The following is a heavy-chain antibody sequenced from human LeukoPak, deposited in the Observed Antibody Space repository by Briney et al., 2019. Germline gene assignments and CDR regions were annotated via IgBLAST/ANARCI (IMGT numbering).Heavy chain of an antibody. D-gene: IGHD2-2*01. V-gene: IGHV1-69*04. J-gene: IGHJ6*02. CDR1: RGTFSSYA. Sequence: GASVKVSCKASRGTFSSYAISWVRQAPGQGLEWMGRIIPIFGIANYAQKFQGRVTITADKSTSTAYMELSSLRSEDTAVYYCASSTLMPTGDGIYYYYGMDVWGQGTTVTVSS. CDR3: ASSTLMPTGDGIYYYYGMDV. CDR2: IIPIFGIA.